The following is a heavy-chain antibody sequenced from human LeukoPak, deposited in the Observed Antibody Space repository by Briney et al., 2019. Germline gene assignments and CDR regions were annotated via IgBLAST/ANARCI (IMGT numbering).Heavy chain of an antibody. D-gene: IGHD5-12*01. CDR2: IFHAGNT. CDR3: ARGRSPGYSAHDGIDP. Sequence: SETLSLTCTVSGYSISSGHYWGWIRQPPGKGLEWVGSIFHAGNTYYNPSLKTRVPISVDTSKNQVSLRLSSVTASDTAVYYCARGRSPGYSAHDGIDPWGQGTLVTVSA. J-gene: IGHJ5*02. CDR1: GYSISSGHY. V-gene: IGHV4-38-2*02.